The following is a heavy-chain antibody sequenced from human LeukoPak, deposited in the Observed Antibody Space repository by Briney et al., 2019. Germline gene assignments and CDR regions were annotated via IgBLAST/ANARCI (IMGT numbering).Heavy chain of an antibody. D-gene: IGHD6-19*01. V-gene: IGHV4-61*02. CDR2: IYSSGST. J-gene: IGHJ4*02. CDR1: GGSISSGSYY. Sequence: SQTLSLTCTGSGGSISSGSYYWSWIRQPAGKGLKWIGRIYSSGSTNYNPSLKSRVTISVDTSKNQFSLKLSSVTAADTAVYYCAKFGQVAGTGGDYWGQGMLVTVSS. CDR3: AKFGQVAGTGGDY.